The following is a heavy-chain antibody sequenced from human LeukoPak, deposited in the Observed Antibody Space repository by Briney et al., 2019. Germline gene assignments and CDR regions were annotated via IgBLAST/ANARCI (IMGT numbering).Heavy chain of an antibody. CDR1: GYSFTSYW. CDR2: IHSTDSHA. J-gene: IGHJ4*02. V-gene: IGHV5-51*01. D-gene: IGHD4-17*01. Sequence: GESLKISCKGSGYSFTSYWIGWVRQMPGKGLEWMGIIHSTDSHAKYSPSFQGPVTISVDKSISTAYLQWRGLKASDTAMYYCAGARHGDFRWDYWGQGTLVTVSS. CDR3: AGARHGDFRWDY.